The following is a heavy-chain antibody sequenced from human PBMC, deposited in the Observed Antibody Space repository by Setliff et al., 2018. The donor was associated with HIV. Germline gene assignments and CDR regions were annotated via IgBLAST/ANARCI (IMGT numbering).Heavy chain of an antibody. CDR3: VKARVDGDYYYYYYMDV. CDR1: GFTFTTDA. CDR2: ITESGST. J-gene: IGHJ6*03. Sequence: GGSLRLSCAASGFTFTTDAMNWVRQAPGKGLEWVSSITESGSTYYADSVKGRFTISRDNSKNTLYLQMSSLRAEDTAVYYCVKARVDGDYYYYYYMDVWGKGTTVTV. D-gene: IGHD4-17*01. V-gene: IGHV3-23*01.